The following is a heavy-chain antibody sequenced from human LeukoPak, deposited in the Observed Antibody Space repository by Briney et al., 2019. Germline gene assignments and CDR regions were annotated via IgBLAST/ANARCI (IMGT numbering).Heavy chain of an antibody. CDR2: ISSSSSTI. CDR3: ARAHEELLGLAFDI. J-gene: IGHJ3*02. Sequence: PGGSLRLSCAASGFTFSSYSMNWVRQAPGKGLEWVSYISSSSSTIYYADSVKGRFTISRDNAKNSLYLQMNSLRAEDTAVYYCARAHEELLGLAFDIWGQGTMVTVSS. CDR1: GFTFSSYS. V-gene: IGHV3-48*01. D-gene: IGHD1-26*01.